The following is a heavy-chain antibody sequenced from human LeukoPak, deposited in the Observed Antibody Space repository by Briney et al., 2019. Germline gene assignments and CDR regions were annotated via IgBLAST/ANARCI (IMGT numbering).Heavy chain of an antibody. D-gene: IGHD1-26*01. CDR2: IKYDGSEK. V-gene: IGHV3-7*01. CDR3: AREASSWELGTSFDY. CDR1: GFTFSTYW. J-gene: IGHJ4*02. Sequence: PGGSLRLSCAASGFTFSTYWMSWIRQAPGKGLEWVANIKYDGSEKYYVDSVKGRFTISRDNAKNSLYLQMNSLRAEDTAVYYCAREASSWELGTSFDYWGQGTLVTVSS.